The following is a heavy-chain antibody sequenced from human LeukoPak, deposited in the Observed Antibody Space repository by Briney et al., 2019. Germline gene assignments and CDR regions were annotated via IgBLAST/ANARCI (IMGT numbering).Heavy chain of an antibody. CDR1: GGTFSSYA. D-gene: IGHD3-3*01. CDR3: ARMYYDFWSGYYFLFDY. Sequence: GASVKVSCKASGGTFSSYAISWVRQAPGQGLEWMGGIIPIFGTANYAQKFQGRVTITADESTSTAYMELSSLRSEDTAVYYCARMYYDFWSGYYFLFDYWGQGTLVTVSS. J-gene: IGHJ4*02. V-gene: IGHV1-69*13. CDR2: IIPIFGTA.